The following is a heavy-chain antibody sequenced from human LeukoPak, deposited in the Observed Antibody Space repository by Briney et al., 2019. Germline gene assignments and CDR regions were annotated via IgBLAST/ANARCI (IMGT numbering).Heavy chain of an antibody. Sequence: PGGSLRLSCAASGFTFSSYEMNWVRQAPGKGREWVSYISSSGSTIYYADSVKGRFTISRDNAKNSLYLQMNSLRAEDTAVYYCAREHTRGDAFDIWGQGTMVTVSS. CDR1: GFTFSSYE. D-gene: IGHD2-2*02. CDR3: AREHTRGDAFDI. J-gene: IGHJ3*02. CDR2: ISSSGSTI. V-gene: IGHV3-48*03.